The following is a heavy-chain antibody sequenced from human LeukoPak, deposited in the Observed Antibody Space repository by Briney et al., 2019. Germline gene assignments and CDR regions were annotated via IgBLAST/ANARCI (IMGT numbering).Heavy chain of an antibody. CDR3: ARPSGARRHLWLDY. CDR2: ISAYNGDT. V-gene: IGHV1-18*01. J-gene: IGHJ4*02. CDR1: GYTFTSFD. Sequence: ASVKVSCKASGYTFTSFDMNWVRQAPGQGLEWMGWISAYNGDTDFAQHLQGRVSMTIDASTNTAYMELRSLRSDDTAVYYCARPSGARRHLWLDYWGQGTVVTVSS. D-gene: IGHD5-18*01.